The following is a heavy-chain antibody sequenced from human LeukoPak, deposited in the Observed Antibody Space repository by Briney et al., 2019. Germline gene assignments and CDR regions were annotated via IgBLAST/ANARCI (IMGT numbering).Heavy chain of an antibody. CDR2: IIPIFGTA. Sequence: ASVKVSCKASGGTFSSYAISWVRQAPGQGLEWMGGIIPIFGTANYAQKFQGRVTITTDESTSTAYMELSSLRSEDTAVYYCARGDFLTPPYYFDYWGQGTLVTVSS. D-gene: IGHD3-9*01. J-gene: IGHJ4*02. CDR3: ARGDFLTPPYYFDY. CDR1: GGTFSSYA. V-gene: IGHV1-69*05.